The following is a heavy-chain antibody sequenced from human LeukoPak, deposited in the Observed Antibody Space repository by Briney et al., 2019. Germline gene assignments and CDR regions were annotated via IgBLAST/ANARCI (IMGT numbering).Heavy chain of an antibody. J-gene: IGHJ4*02. V-gene: IGHV4-34*01. CDR2: IDHSGST. Sequence: SETLSLTCAVYGGSFSGYYWSWIRQPPGKGLERIGEIDHSGSTNYNPSLKSRVTISVDTSKDQFSLKLSSVTAADTAVYYCAGNIAARLDYWGQGNLVTVSS. CDR1: GGSFSGYY. D-gene: IGHD6-6*01. CDR3: AGNIAARLDY.